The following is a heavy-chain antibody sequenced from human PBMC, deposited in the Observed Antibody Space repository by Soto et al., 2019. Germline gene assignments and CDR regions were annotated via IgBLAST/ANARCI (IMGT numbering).Heavy chain of an antibody. CDR3: AGELRFLEWLTGAFDI. Sequence: SETLSLTCTVSGGSISSYYWSWIRQPPGKGLEWIGYIYYSGSTNYNPSLKSRVTISVDTSKNQFSLKLSSVTAADTAVYYCAGELRFLEWLTGAFDIWGQGTMVTVSS. J-gene: IGHJ3*02. D-gene: IGHD3-3*01. CDR2: IYYSGST. V-gene: IGHV4-59*12. CDR1: GGSISSYY.